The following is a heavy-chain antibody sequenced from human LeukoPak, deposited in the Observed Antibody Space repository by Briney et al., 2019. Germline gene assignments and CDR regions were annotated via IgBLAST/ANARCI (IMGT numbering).Heavy chain of an antibody. J-gene: IGHJ4*02. CDR1: GFTVSSNY. V-gene: IGHV3-66*02. Sequence: GGSLRFYCAASGFTVSSNYMSWVRQAPGNGLEWVSVIYSGGSTYYEDSVKGRFTISRDNSKNTLYLQMNSLRAEDTAVYYCASGLQLWFDYWGQGTLVTVSS. CDR3: ASGLQLWFDY. D-gene: IGHD5-18*01. CDR2: IYSGGST.